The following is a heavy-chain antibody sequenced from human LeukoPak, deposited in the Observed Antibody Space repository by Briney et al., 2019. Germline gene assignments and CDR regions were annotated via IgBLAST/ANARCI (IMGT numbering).Heavy chain of an antibody. J-gene: IGHJ4*02. CDR2: ISSSSSYI. V-gene: IGHV3-21*01. D-gene: IGHD3-3*01. CDR3: ARVGGNDFWSGYPEY. Sequence: KPGGSLRLSCAASGFTFSSYSMNWVRQAPGKGLEWVSSISSSSSYIYYADSVKGRFTISRDNAKSSLYLQMNSLRAEDTAVYYCARVGGNDFWSGYPEYWGQGTLVTVSS. CDR1: GFTFSSYS.